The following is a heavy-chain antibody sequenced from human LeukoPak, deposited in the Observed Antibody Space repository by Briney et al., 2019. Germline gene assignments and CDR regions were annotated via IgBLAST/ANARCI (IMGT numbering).Heavy chain of an antibody. D-gene: IGHD2-15*01. J-gene: IGHJ6*03. V-gene: IGHV4-34*01. CDR2: INHSGST. Sequence: SETLSLTCAVYGGSFSGYYWSWIRQPPGKGLEWIGEINHSGSTNYNPSLKSRVTISVDTSKNQFSLKLSSVTAADTAVYYCASYCSGGSCYHYYYYYYMDVWGKGTTVTISS. CDR3: ASYCSGGSCYHYYYYYYMDV. CDR1: GGSFSGYY.